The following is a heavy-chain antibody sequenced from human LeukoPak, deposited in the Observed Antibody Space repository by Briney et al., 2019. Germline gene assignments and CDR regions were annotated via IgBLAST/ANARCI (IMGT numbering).Heavy chain of an antibody. CDR2: INHSGST. Sequence: SETLSLTCAVYGGSFSGYYWSWIRQPPGKGLEWIGEINHSGSTNYNPSLKSRVTISVDTSKNQFSLKLSSVTAADTAVYYCARGGSGSGSYHFYYYYYMDVWGKGTTVTVSS. V-gene: IGHV4-34*01. J-gene: IGHJ6*03. CDR1: GGSFSGYY. D-gene: IGHD3-10*01. CDR3: ARGGSGSGSYHFYYYYYMDV.